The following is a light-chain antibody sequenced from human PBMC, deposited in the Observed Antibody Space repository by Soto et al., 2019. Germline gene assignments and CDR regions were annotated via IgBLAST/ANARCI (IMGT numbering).Light chain of an antibody. CDR3: STNISRTSLRV. CDR2: EVN. J-gene: IGLJ3*02. V-gene: IGLV2-14*01. Sequence: QSALTQPASVSGXPXXXXXISCTGTSSDVGSYKYVSWYRQYPGKAPKLLIYEVNNRPSGVSNRFSGSKSGNTASLTISGLQVEDEGDYYCSTNISRTSLRVFGGGTKLTVL. CDR1: SSDVGSYKY.